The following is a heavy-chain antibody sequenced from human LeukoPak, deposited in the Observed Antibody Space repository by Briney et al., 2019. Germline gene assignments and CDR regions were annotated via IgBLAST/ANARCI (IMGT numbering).Heavy chain of an antibody. Sequence: SETLSLTCTVSGGSISSGGYYWSWIRQHPGKGLEWIGYIYYGGSTYYNPSLKSRVTISVDTSKNQFSLKVTSVTAADTAVYFCARQHYYESFFDYWGQGILVTVSS. J-gene: IGHJ4*02. CDR3: ARQHYYESFFDY. CDR1: GGSISSGGYY. V-gene: IGHV4-31*03. D-gene: IGHD3-22*01. CDR2: IYYGGST.